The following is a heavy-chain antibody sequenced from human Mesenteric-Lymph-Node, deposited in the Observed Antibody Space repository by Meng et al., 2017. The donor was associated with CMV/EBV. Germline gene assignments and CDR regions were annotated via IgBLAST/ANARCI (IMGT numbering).Heavy chain of an antibody. V-gene: IGHV3-30*02. Sequence: GESLKISCAASGFTFSNYGMKWVRQAPGKGLEWVAFIRYAGRTKNYADSVKGRFTISRDNSQNTLYLQMNSLRAEDTAVYFCAKERVEWLAYYGMDVWGQGTTVTVSS. CDR1: GFTFSNYG. CDR2: IRYAGRTK. J-gene: IGHJ6*01. CDR3: AKERVEWLAYYGMDV. D-gene: IGHD6-19*01.